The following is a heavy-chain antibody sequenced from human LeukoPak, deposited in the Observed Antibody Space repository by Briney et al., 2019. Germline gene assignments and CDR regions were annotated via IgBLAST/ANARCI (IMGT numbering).Heavy chain of an antibody. D-gene: IGHD2-15*01. Sequence: GGSLRLSCAASGFTFSSYSMNWVRQAPGKGLEWVSYISSSSSTIYYADSVKGRFTISRDNAKNSLYLQMNSLRDEDTAVYYCARDEPPYCSGGSCYSEYFQHWGQGTLVTVSS. CDR2: ISSSSSTI. CDR1: GFTFSSYS. V-gene: IGHV3-48*02. CDR3: ARDEPPYCSGGSCYSEYFQH. J-gene: IGHJ1*01.